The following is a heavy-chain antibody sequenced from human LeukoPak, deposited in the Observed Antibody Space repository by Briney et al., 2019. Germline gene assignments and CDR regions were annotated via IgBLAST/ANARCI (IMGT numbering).Heavy chain of an antibody. J-gene: IGHJ6*02. CDR2: ISSSSSTR. CDR1: GFTFSSYG. D-gene: IGHD3-9*01. V-gene: IGHV3-48*04. CDR3: TRDLMDYDVSTGLHHYYMDV. Sequence: GGSLRLSCAASGFTFSSYGMNWVRQAPGKGLEWVSYISSSSSTRYYADAVKGRFTISRDNAKNSLYLQMNSLRAEDTAVYYCTRDLMDYDVSTGLHHYYMDVWGQGTTVTVSS.